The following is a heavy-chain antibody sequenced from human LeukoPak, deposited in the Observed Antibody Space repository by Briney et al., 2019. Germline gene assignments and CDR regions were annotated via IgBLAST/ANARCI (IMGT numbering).Heavy chain of an antibody. D-gene: IGHD2-15*01. V-gene: IGHV3-7*03. CDR2: IKKDGSEK. CDR1: GFTFSTYW. CDR3: ARAGVNCSGSSCLKAY. Sequence: GGSLRLSCAASGFTFSTYWMSWVREAPGKGLEGVANIKKDGSEKYYLESVKGRCTISRENAENTPYLQMNSLRAEDTAVYYCARAGVNCSGSSCLKAYWGQGTQVTVSS. J-gene: IGHJ4*02.